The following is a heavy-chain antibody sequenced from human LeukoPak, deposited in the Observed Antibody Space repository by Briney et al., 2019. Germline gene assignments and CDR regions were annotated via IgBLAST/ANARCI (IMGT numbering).Heavy chain of an antibody. V-gene: IGHV4-30-2*01. CDR1: GGSISSGSYY. D-gene: IGHD6-19*01. J-gene: IGHJ4*02. CDR3: TSFLLSYSSGWLTTH. CDR2: IYHSGST. Sequence: SQTLSLTCTVSGGSISSGSYYWSWIRQPPGKGLEWIGYIYHSGSTYYNPSLKSRVTISVDRSKNQFSLKLSSVTAADTAVYYCTSFLLSYSSGWLTTHWGQGTLVTVSS.